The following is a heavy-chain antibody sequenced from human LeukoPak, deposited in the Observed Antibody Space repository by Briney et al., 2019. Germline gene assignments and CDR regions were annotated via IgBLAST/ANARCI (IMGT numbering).Heavy chain of an antibody. V-gene: IGHV3-21*01. J-gene: IGHJ4*02. Sequence: PGGSLRLSCAASGFTFSSYSMNWVRQAPGKGLEWVSSISSSSSYIYYADSMKGRFTISRDNAKNSLYLQMNSLRAEDTAVYYCARAQEQWRVREVLDYWGQGTLVIVSA. CDR1: GFTFSSYS. D-gene: IGHD6-19*01. CDR3: ARAQEQWRVREVLDY. CDR2: ISSSSSYI.